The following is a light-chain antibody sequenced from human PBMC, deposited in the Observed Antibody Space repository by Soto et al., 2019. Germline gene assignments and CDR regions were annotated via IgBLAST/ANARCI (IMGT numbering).Light chain of an antibody. CDR1: QSVNSF. V-gene: IGKV3-11*01. CDR2: DAS. CDR3: HQRATWPWT. Sequence: EIVLTQSPDTVSLSPGEGATLSCRSSQSVNSFLAWYQQRPGQAPRLLISDASNRAAGIPARFIGTGSGTDFTLTITAPEPEDFALYFCHQRATWPWTFGQGTNVEV. J-gene: IGKJ1*01.